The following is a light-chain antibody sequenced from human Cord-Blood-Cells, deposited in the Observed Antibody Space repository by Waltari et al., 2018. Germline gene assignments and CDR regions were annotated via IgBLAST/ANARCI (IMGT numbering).Light chain of an antibody. CDR3: QQYYSTPT. CDR2: WAS. V-gene: IGKV4-1*01. CDR1: QSVLYSSNNKNY. J-gene: IGKJ1*01. Sequence: DIVMTQSPDSLAVSLGERATINCKSSQSVLYSSNNKNYLAWYQQKPGQPPKLLISWASTQESGVPDRFSGSGSGTDFTLTISSLQAEDVAVYYCQQYYSTPTFGQGTKVEIK.